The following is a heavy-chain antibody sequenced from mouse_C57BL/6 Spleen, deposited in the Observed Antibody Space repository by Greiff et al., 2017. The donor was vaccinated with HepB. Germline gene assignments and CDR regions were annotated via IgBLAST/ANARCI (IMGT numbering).Heavy chain of an antibody. CDR1: GYTFTSYW. CDR3: TRGDDYDIWGFAY. J-gene: IGHJ3*01. V-gene: IGHV1-5*01. CDR2: IYPGNSDT. D-gene: IGHD2-4*01. Sequence: EVQLQQSGTVLARPGASVKMSCNTSGYTFTSYWMHWVKQRPGQGLEWIGAIYPGNSDTSYNQKFKGKAKLTAVTSASTAYMELSSLTNEDSAVYYCTRGDDYDIWGFAYWGQGTLVTVSA.